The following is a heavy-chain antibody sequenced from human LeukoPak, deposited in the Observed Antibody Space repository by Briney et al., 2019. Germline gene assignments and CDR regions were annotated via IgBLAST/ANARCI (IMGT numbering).Heavy chain of an antibody. CDR2: ISSSSSYI. Sequence: GGSLRLSCAASGFTFSSYAMSWVRQAPGKGLEWVSSISSSSSYIYYADSVKGRFTISRDNAKNSLYLQMSSLRAEDTAVYYCARGREYCSSTSCYVGAFDIWGQGTMDTVSS. CDR3: ARGREYCSSTSCYVGAFDI. J-gene: IGHJ3*02. D-gene: IGHD2-2*01. V-gene: IGHV3-21*01. CDR1: GFTFSSYA.